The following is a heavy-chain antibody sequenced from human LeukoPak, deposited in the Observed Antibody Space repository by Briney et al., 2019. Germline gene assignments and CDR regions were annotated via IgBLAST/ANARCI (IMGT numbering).Heavy chain of an antibody. D-gene: IGHD3-9*01. V-gene: IGHV4-39*06. CDR1: GGSISNYY. J-gene: IGHJ6*03. CDR3: ARRRAGRYFDWLPYYYYYYMDV. CDR2: IYYSGST. Sequence: SETLSLTCTVSGGSISNYYWGWIRQPPGEGLEWIGSIYYSGSTYYNSSLQSRVTISVHMSNNQFALKLSSVTAADTAVYYCARRRAGRYFDWLPYYYYYYMDVWGKGTTVTISS.